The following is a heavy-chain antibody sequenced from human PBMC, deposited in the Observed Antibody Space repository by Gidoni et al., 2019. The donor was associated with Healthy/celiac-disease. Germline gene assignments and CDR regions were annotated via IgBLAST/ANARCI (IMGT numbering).Heavy chain of an antibody. CDR2: IWYDGSNK. Sequence: QVQLVESGGGVVQPGWSLRLSCSASGFTFSSYGLPWLRQAAGKGLEWVAVIWYDGSNKYYADSVKGRFTISRDNSKNTLYLQMNSLRAEDTAVYYCARGALELPLEFGTTVTINEYFQHWGQGTLVTVSS. V-gene: IGHV3-33*01. CDR3: ARGALELPLEFGTTVTINEYFQH. J-gene: IGHJ1*01. CDR1: GFTFSSYG. D-gene: IGHD4-17*01.